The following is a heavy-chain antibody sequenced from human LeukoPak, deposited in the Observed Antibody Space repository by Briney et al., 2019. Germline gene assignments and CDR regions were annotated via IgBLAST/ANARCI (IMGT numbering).Heavy chain of an antibody. V-gene: IGHV3-74*01. CDR1: GFTFSSYW. CDR2: INSDGSST. Sequence: PGGSLRPSCAASGFTFSSYWMHWVRQAPGKGLVWVSRINSDGSSTSYADSVKGRFTISRDNAKNSLYLQMNSLRVEDTAVYYCAGSHWDCSSTSCYGAFDIWGQGTMVTVSS. J-gene: IGHJ3*02. CDR3: AGSHWDCSSTSCYGAFDI. D-gene: IGHD2-2*01.